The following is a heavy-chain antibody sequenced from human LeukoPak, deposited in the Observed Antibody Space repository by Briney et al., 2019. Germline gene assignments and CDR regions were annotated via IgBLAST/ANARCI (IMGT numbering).Heavy chain of an antibody. CDR2: LNWNGAST. J-gene: IGHJ3*02. D-gene: IGHD5-18*01. CDR3: ARARSSYGYGDAFDI. Sequence: GGSLRLSCAASGFTFDDYGLSWVRQVPGKGPEWVSGLNWNGASTGYADSVKGRLTISRDNAKNTLYLQMNSLRAEDTAVYYCARARSSYGYGDAFDIWGQGTMVTVSS. V-gene: IGHV3-20*04. CDR1: GFTFDDYG.